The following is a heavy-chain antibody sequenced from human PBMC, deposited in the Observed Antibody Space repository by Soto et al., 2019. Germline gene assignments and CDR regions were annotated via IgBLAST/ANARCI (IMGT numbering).Heavy chain of an antibody. J-gene: IGHJ6*02. V-gene: IGHV1-18*04. D-gene: IGHD2-15*01. CDR1: GYTFISHG. CDR2: ISGKNGNT. Sequence: QVQLVQSGVEVKKPGASVKVSCKASGYTFISHGISWVRQAPGQGLEWMGWISGKNGNTNYAQKLQGRVTLTTDTSTSTAYMELRSLRSHDTAVYYCARVSSSIVVVPDYGIDVWGQGTTVTVSS. CDR3: ARVSSSIVVVPDYGIDV.